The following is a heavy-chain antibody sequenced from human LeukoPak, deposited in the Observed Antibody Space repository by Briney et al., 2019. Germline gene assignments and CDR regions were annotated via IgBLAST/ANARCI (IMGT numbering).Heavy chain of an antibody. CDR3: ARRVPSQVITDYFDY. CDR2: IDSSAGLT. D-gene: IGHD3-16*01. Sequence: GGSLRLSCAASGFTFSAYSMNWVRQAPGKGLEWISFIDSSAGLTFYADSVKGRFTISRDNAKDSLFLQMNSLRAEDTAVYYCARRVPSQVITDYFDYWGQGTLVTVSS. CDR1: GFTFSAYS. J-gene: IGHJ4*02. V-gene: IGHV3-48*04.